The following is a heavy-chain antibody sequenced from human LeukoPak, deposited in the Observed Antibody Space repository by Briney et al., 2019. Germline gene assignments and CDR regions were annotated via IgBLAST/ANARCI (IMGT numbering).Heavy chain of an antibody. CDR2: IIPIFGTA. CDR3: ARARDRWLSPKTNYYYYYMDV. Sequence: ASVKASCKASGGTFSSYAISWVRQAPGQGLEWMGGIIPIFGTANYAQKFQGRVTITADESTSTAYMELSSLRSEDTAVYYCARARDRWLSPKTNYYYYYMDVWGKGTTVTISS. CDR1: GGTFSSYA. J-gene: IGHJ6*03. V-gene: IGHV1-69*01. D-gene: IGHD5-24*01.